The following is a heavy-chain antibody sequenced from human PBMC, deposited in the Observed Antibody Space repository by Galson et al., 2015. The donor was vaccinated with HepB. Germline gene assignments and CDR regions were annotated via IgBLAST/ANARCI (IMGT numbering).Heavy chain of an antibody. J-gene: IGHJ6*02. CDR2: ISGSGGST. CDR3: AKGLDYGDPWGMDV. V-gene: IGHV3-23*01. D-gene: IGHD4-17*01. CDR1: GFTFTNYA. Sequence: SLRLSCAASGFTFTNYAMSWVRQAPGKGLEWVSAISGSGGSTYYADSVKGRFTISRDNSKNTLYLQMNSLRAEDTAVYYCAKGLDYGDPWGMDVWGQGTTVTVSS.